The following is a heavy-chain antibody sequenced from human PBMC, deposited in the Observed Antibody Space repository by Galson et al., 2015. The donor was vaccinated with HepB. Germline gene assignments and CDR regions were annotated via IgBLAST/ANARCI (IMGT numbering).Heavy chain of an antibody. CDR1: GFTFRNYG. V-gene: IGHV3-33*01. D-gene: IGHD5-18*01. Sequence: SLRLSCAASGFTFRNYGMHWVRQAPGKGLEWVATIWYDGDYKYYAESVKGRFTISRDNSNDTLYLQMNSLRAEDTAVYYCARSSGYQLYFDYCGQGILVTVSS. J-gene: IGHJ4*02. CDR2: IWYDGDYK. CDR3: ARSSGYQLYFDY.